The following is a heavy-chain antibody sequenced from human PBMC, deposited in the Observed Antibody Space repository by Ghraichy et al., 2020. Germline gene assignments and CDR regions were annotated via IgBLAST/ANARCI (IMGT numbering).Heavy chain of an antibody. CDR3: ARDLGYCSSTSCYYYGMDV. J-gene: IGHJ6*02. Sequence: ASVKVSCKASGYTFTSYAMHWVRQAPGQRLEWMGWINAGNGNTKYSQKFQGRVTITRDTSASTAYMELSSLRSEDTAVYYCARDLGYCSSTSCYYYGMDVWGQGTTVTVSS. D-gene: IGHD2-2*01. CDR2: INAGNGNT. V-gene: IGHV1-3*01. CDR1: GYTFTSYA.